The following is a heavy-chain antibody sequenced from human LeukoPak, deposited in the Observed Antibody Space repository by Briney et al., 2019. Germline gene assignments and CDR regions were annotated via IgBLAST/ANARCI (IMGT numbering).Heavy chain of an antibody. CDR1: GFSFGSYA. CDR3: AKWPEGAMDYFDY. D-gene: IGHD3-16*01. V-gene: IGHV3-23*01. Sequence: GGSLRLSCAASGFSFGSYAMTWARQAPVKGLEWASAISGDGTRTYCADSVKGRFTISRDNSKNTLYLEMSSLRVEDTAIYYCAKWPEGAMDYFDYWGQGTLVTVSS. J-gene: IGHJ4*02. CDR2: ISGDGTRT.